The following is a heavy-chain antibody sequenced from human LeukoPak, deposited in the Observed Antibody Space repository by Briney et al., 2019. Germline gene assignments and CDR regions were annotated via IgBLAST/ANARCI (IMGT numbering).Heavy chain of an antibody. CDR2: INPNSGGT. Sequence: ASVKVSCKASGYTFTGYYMHWVRQAPGQGLEWMGWINPNSGGTNYARKFQGRVTMTRDTSISTAYMELSRLRSDDTAVYYCARDRRYNWNDNAFDIWGQGTMVTVSS. D-gene: IGHD1-20*01. CDR3: ARDRRYNWNDNAFDI. CDR1: GYTFTGYY. J-gene: IGHJ3*02. V-gene: IGHV1-2*02.